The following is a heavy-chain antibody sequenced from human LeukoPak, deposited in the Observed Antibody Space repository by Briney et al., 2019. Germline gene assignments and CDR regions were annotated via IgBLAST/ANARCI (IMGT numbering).Heavy chain of an antibody. CDR3: ARNRSNFYGEIPFDI. CDR2: MYGSGGN. D-gene: IGHD3-10*01. Sequence: SETLSLTCTVSGGDISNYYCSWIRQSAGKGLEWIGQMYGSGGNNYNPSLKSRVTLSADKCKNQISLTLSSVTAADTGVYYGARNRSNFYGEIPFDIWGQGTMVTVSS. J-gene: IGHJ3*02. V-gene: IGHV4-4*07. CDR1: GGDISNYY.